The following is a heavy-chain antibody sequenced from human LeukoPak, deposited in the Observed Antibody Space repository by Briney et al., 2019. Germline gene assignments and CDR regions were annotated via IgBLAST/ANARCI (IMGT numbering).Heavy chain of an antibody. CDR2: IIPIFGTA. CDR1: GYTFTSYD. J-gene: IGHJ3*02. Sequence: PEASVKVSCKASGYTFTSYDINWVRQATGQGLEWMGGIIPIFGTANYAQKFQGRVTITADESTSTAYMELSSLRSEDTAVYYCARAPRDGYNPDAFDIWGQGTMVTVSS. V-gene: IGHV1-69*13. D-gene: IGHD5-24*01. CDR3: ARAPRDGYNPDAFDI.